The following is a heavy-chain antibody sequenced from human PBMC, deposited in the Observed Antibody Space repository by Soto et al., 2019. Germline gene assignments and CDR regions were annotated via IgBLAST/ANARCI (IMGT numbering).Heavy chain of an antibody. Sequence: PGGSLRLSCAASGFTFSSSAMSWVRQAPGKGLEWVSAISGSGGSTYYADSVKGRFTISRDNSKNTLYLQINSLRAEDTAVYYCAKDGGLRCKKSYYHDSSRYYSDYWGQVPMRTVSS. J-gene: IGHJ4*02. D-gene: IGHD3-22*01. CDR3: AKDGGLRCKKSYYHDSSRYYSDY. CDR2: ISGSGGST. V-gene: IGHV3-23*01. CDR1: GFTFSSSA.